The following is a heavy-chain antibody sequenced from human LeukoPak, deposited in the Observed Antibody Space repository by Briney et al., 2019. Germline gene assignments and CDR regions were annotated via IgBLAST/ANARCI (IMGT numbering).Heavy chain of an antibody. D-gene: IGHD3-16*02. CDR3: ARVNRGDAFDI. J-gene: IGHJ3*02. CDR1: GXTFSSYG. CDR2: IWYDGRNK. V-gene: IGHV3-33*01. Sequence: PGRSLRLSCTASGXTFSSYGTHWVRQAPGKGLEWVAVIWYDGRNKFYADSLKGRFTISRDNSKNTLYLQMNSLRAEDTAVYYCARVNRGDAFDIWGQGTLVTVSS.